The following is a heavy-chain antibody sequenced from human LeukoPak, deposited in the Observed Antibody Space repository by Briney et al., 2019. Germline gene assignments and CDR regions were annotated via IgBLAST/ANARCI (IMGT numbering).Heavy chain of an antibody. CDR1: GGSISSGGYS. CDR3: ARTNTVTDPRDSYYYYYYMDV. CDR2: IYYSGST. V-gene: IGHV4-30-4*07. J-gene: IGHJ6*03. D-gene: IGHD4-11*01. Sequence: PSETLSLTYAVSGGSISSGGYSWSWIRQPPGKGLEWIGYIYYSGSTYYNPSLKSRVTISVDTSKNQFSLKLSSVTAADTAVYYCARTNTVTDPRDSYYYYYYMDVWGKGTTVTVSS.